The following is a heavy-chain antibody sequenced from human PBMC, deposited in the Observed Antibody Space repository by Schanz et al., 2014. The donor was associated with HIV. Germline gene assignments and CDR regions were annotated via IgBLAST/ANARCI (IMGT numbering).Heavy chain of an antibody. CDR2: ISVSGAST. CDR3: AQEEVPNDC. CDR1: GLAFSNHA. V-gene: IGHV3-23*01. Sequence: EVQLLESGGGLVQPGGSLRLSCTASGLAFSNHAMTWARQAPGRGLGWLSAISVSGASTYYADSVKGRFTISRDNSKNTVYLQMDSLRAEDTAVYFCAQEEVPNDCWGQGTLVTVSS. J-gene: IGHJ4*02. D-gene: IGHD3-10*01.